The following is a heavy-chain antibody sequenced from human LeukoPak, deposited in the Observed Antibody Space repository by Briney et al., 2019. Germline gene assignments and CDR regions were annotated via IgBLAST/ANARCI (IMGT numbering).Heavy chain of an antibody. J-gene: IGHJ4*02. CDR1: GGSLSTYY. Sequence: SETLSLTCTVSGGSLSTYYWSWIRQPPGKGLEWLGFIYHSGSTTYNPSLRSRVTISLDTSKNQISLNLSSVTAADTAVYYCARGEDYYDSSGFDDWGQGTLVTVSS. D-gene: IGHD3-22*01. V-gene: IGHV4-59*01. CDR3: ARGEDYYDSSGFDD. CDR2: IYHSGST.